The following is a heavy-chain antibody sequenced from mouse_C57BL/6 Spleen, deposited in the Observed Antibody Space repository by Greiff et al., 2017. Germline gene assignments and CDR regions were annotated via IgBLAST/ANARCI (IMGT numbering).Heavy chain of an antibody. Sequence: VQLQQSGAELARPGASVKLSCKASGYTFTSYGISWVKQRTGQGLEWIGEIYPRSGNTYYNEKFKGKATLTADKSSSTAYMELRSLTSEDSSVYFCAREGYYDYDEFAYWGQGTLVTVSA. CDR3: AREGYYDYDEFAY. D-gene: IGHD2-4*01. J-gene: IGHJ3*01. V-gene: IGHV1-81*01. CDR2: IYPRSGNT. CDR1: GYTFTSYG.